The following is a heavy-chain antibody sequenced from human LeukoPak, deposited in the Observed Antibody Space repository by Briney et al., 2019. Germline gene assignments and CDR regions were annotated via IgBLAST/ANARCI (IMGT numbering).Heavy chain of an antibody. Sequence: GGSLRLSCAASGFTFSDSYMSWIRQAPGKGLEWVSYISSSGSTIYYADSVKGRFTISYADSVKGRFIISRDNAKNSLYLQMNSLRAEDTAVYYCARGGYYYDSSGYYYDYFDYWGQGTLVTVSS. CDR1: GFTFSDSY. D-gene: IGHD3-22*01. CDR2: ISSSGSTI. J-gene: IGHJ4*02. V-gene: IGHV3-11*04. CDR3: ARGGYYYDSSGYYYDYFDY.